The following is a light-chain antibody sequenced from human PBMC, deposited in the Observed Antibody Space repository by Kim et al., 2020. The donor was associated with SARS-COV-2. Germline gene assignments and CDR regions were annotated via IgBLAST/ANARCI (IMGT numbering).Light chain of an antibody. Sequence: GQSITISGTGTSSDVGVYNYVSWYQQHPGKAPKLMIYDVSNRPSGVSNRFSGSKSGNTASLTISGLQAEDEADYYCSSYTSSSTWVFGGGTKLTVL. CDR1: SSDVGVYNY. V-gene: IGLV2-14*03. J-gene: IGLJ3*02. CDR3: SSYTSSSTWV. CDR2: DVS.